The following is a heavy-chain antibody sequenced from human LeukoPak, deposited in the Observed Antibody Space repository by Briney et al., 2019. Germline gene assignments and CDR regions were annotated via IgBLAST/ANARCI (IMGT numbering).Heavy chain of an antibody. J-gene: IGHJ4*02. V-gene: IGHV1-46*01. D-gene: IGHD5-12*01. Sequence: ASVKVSCKASGYTFSSYYIHWLRQAPGQGLEWMGIINPGGGNTDYAQKFQGRVTMTRDASTSTVYMELSSLRFEDTAVYYCARGTDDYIVATTSFEYWGQGTLVTVSS. CDR3: ARGTDDYIVATTSFEY. CDR2: INPGGGNT. CDR1: GYTFSSYY.